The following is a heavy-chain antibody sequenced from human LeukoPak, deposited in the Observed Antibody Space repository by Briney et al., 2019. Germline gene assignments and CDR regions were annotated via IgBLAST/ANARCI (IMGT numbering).Heavy chain of an antibody. V-gene: IGHV4-34*01. J-gene: IGHJ3*02. CDR1: GGSFSGYY. CDR3: ARECYYGSGENAFDI. Sequence: SETLSLTCAVYGGSFSGYYWSWIRQPPGKGLEWIGEINHSGSTNYNPSLKSRVTISVDTSKNQFSLKLSSVTAADTAVYYCARECYYGSGENAFDIWGQGTMVTVSS. D-gene: IGHD3-10*01. CDR2: INHSGST.